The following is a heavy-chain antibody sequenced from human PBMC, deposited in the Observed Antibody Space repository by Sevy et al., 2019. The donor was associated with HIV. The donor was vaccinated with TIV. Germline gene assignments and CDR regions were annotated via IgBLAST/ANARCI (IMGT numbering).Heavy chain of an antibody. CDR1: GFTFSNYW. J-gene: IGHJ6*02. CDR3: ASGGPLVDGALIPWGMDV. CDR2: IKQGGSDK. Sequence: GGSLRLSCAASGFTFSNYWMNWVRQAPGKGLEWVANIKQGGSDKYYVDSVKGRFTLSSDNAKNSLSLQMNSLRAEDTAVYYCASGGPLVDGALIPWGMDVWGQGTTVTVSS. V-gene: IGHV3-7*01. D-gene: IGHD1-26*01.